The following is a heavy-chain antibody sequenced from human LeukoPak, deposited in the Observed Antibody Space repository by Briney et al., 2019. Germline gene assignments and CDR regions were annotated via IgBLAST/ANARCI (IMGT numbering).Heavy chain of an antibody. CDR3: AKDHYDYGDYVGGH. CDR2: IYSGGST. Sequence: PGGSLRLSCAASGFTVSSNYMSWVRQAPGKGLEWVSVIYSGGSTYYADSVKGRFTISRDNSKNTLYLQMNSLRAEDTAVYYCAKDHYDYGDYVGGHWGQGTLVTVSS. D-gene: IGHD4-17*01. J-gene: IGHJ4*02. V-gene: IGHV3-66*01. CDR1: GFTVSSNY.